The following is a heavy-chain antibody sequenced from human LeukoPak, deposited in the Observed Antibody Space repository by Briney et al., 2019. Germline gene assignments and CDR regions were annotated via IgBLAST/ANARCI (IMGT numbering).Heavy chain of an antibody. V-gene: IGHV3-15*01. CDR2: IKSKTDGETT. CDR3: ATLVSSPTGY. D-gene: IGHD6-13*01. J-gene: IGHJ4*02. Sequence: GGSLRLSCVAAGFTFRNAWMSWVRQAPGKGLEWVGRIKSKTDGETTDYAAPVKDRFTISGDDSKNTLYLQMNSLKTEDTAVYFCATLVSSPTGYWGQGTLVTVSS. CDR1: GFTFRNAW.